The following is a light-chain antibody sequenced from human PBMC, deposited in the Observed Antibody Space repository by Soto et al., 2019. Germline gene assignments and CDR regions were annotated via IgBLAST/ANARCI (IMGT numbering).Light chain of an antibody. CDR2: EVS. CDR3: SSYAGSNNLV. Sequence: QSALTQPPSASGSPGQSVTISCTGTSSDVGGYNYASWYQQHPGKAPKLMIYEVSKRPSGVPDRFSGSKSGNTASLTVSGLQAEDEADYYRSSYAGSNNLVFGGGTKLTVL. V-gene: IGLV2-8*01. J-gene: IGLJ2*01. CDR1: SSDVGGYNY.